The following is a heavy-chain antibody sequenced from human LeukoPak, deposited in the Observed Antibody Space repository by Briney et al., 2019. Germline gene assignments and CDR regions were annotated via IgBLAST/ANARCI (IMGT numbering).Heavy chain of an antibody. D-gene: IGHD3-3*02. CDR3: ARVRLADERAWAY. CDR1: GYTFSDFF. V-gene: IGHV1-2*02. J-gene: IGHJ4*02. CDR2: ITPKSGDT. Sequence: GASVKVCCKASGYTFSDFFIHWVRQAPGQGLEYVGWITPKSGDTYSPQRFQGRVTMTRDASISTAYMELSSLRSDDTAVYFCARVRLADERAWAYWGQGTLVTASS.